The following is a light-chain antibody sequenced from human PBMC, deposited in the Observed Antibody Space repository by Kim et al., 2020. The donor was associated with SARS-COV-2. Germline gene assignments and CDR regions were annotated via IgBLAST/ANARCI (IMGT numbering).Light chain of an antibody. CDR3: QQYNNWPPH. J-gene: IGKJ5*01. Sequence: VSPGERATLSCRASQSVSSNLAWYQQKPGQAPRLLIYGASTRATGIPARFSGSGSGTEFTLTISSLQSEDFAIYYCQQYNNWPPHFGQGTRLEIK. CDR1: QSVSSN. V-gene: IGKV3-15*01. CDR2: GAS.